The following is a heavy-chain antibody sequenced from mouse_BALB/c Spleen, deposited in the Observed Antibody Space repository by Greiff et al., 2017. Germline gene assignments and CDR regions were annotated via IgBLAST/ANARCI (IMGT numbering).Heavy chain of an antibody. D-gene: IGHD2-1*01. Sequence: VKLVESGPGLVAPSQSLSITCTVSGFSLTSYGVHWVRQPPGKGLEWLGVIWAGGSTNYNSALMSRLSISKDNSKSQVFLKMNSLQTDDTAMYYCARERDSYYGNYYFDYWGQGTTLTVSS. CDR2: IWAGGST. CDR1: GFSLTSYG. CDR3: ARERDSYYGNYYFDY. V-gene: IGHV2-9*02. J-gene: IGHJ2*01.